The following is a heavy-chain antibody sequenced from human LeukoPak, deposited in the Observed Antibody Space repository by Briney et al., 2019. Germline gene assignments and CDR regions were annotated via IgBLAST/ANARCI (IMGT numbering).Heavy chain of an antibody. CDR2: ISSSSSYI. CDR1: GFTFSSYS. V-gene: IGHV3-21*01. CDR3: AISLYGPAAEPYYYYYMDV. J-gene: IGHJ6*03. Sequence: GGSLRLSCAASGFTFSSYSMNWVRQAPGKGLEWVSSISSSSSYIYYADSVKGRFTISRDNAKNSLYPQMNSLRAEDTAVYYCAISLYGPAAEPYYYYYMDVWGKGTTVTVSS. D-gene: IGHD2-2*01.